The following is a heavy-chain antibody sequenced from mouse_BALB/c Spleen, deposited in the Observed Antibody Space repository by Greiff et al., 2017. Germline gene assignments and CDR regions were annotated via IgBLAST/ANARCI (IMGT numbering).Heavy chain of an antibody. CDR1: GYSITSDYA. CDR2: ISYSGST. D-gene: IGHD1-1*01. J-gene: IGHJ2*01. Sequence: EVKVEESGPGLVKPSQSLSLTCTVTGYSITSDYAWNWIRQFPGNKLEWMGYISYSGSTSYNPSLKSRISITRDTSKNQFFLQLNSVTTEDTATYYCATYGSSSYYFDYWGQGTTLTVSS. CDR3: ATYGSSSYYFDY. V-gene: IGHV3-2*02.